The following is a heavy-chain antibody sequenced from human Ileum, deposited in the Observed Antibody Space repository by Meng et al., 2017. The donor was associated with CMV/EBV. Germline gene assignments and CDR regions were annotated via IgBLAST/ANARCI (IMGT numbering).Heavy chain of an antibody. V-gene: IGHV3-23*03. CDR1: GFTFSSYA. J-gene: IGHJ4*02. D-gene: IGHD1-26*01. CDR3: AKGGLSGSYQIDY. Sequence: GESLKISCAASGFTFSSYAMNWVRQAPGKGLEWVSVIYSGGSSTYYADSVKGRFTISRDNSKNTLYLQMNSLRAEDTAVYYCAKGGLSGSYQIDYWGQGTLVTVSS. CDR2: IYSGGSST.